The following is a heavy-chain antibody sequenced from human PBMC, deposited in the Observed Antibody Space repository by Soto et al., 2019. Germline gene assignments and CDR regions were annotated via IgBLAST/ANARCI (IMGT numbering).Heavy chain of an antibody. CDR3: ASCIAAAATRKYYGMDV. J-gene: IGHJ6*02. CDR1: GGTFSGYA. Sequence: SVKVSCKASGGTFSGYAISWVRQAPGQGLEWMGGIIPIFGTANYAQKFQGRVTITADESTSTAYMELSSLRSEDTAVYYCASCIAAAATRKYYGMDVWGQGTTVTVSS. CDR2: IIPIFGTA. D-gene: IGHD6-13*01. V-gene: IGHV1-69*13.